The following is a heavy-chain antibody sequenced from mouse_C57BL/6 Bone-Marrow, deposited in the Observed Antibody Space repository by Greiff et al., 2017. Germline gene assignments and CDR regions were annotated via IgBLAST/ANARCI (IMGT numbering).Heavy chain of an antibody. D-gene: IGHD1-1*01. V-gene: IGHV7-3*01. CDR3: VRDRGYYGSSDSYWYFEV. J-gene: IGHJ1*03. CDR1: GFTFTDYY. Sequence: EVKLVESGGGLVQPGGSLSLSCAASGFTFTDYYMSWVRQPPGKALEWLGFIRNKANGYTTEYSASVKGRFTISRDTSQSILYLQMNALRAEASATYYCVRDRGYYGSSDSYWYFEVWGTGTTVTASS. CDR2: IRNKANGYTT.